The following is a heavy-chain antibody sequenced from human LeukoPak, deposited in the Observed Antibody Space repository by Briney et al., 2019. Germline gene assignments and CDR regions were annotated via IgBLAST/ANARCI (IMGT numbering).Heavy chain of an antibody. J-gene: IGHJ4*02. CDR2: ISKDGSTS. CDR1: GFTFSNHW. V-gene: IGHV3-74*01. Sequence: GGSLRLSCEASGFTFSNHWMHWVRQAPGKGLVWVSVISKDGSTSVYADSVRGRLTISRDNAKNTLYLQMNSLRVEDTAVYYCARDRCSGGSCRIFDYWGQGTLVTVSS. CDR3: ARDRCSGGSCRIFDY. D-gene: IGHD2-15*01.